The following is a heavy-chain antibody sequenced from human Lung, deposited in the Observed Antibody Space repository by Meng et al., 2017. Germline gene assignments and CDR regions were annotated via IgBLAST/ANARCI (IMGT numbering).Heavy chain of an antibody. CDR3: ARERHSTIIRGVIDF. V-gene: IGHV4-34*01. CDR1: GGSINGSY. Sequence: QVQPPHGGVGLLRPSKNPSLTSAVYGGSINGSYWSWIRQCPAKGLEWIGKINHGGSTNYNPSLESRVTISVDTPKNQFSMRLTSMTVADTAVYYCARERHSTIIRGVIDFWGQGALVTVSS. D-gene: IGHD3-10*01. J-gene: IGHJ4*02. CDR2: INHGGST.